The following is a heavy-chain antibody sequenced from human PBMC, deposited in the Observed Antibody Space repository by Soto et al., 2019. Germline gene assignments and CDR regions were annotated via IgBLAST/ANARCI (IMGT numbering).Heavy chain of an antibody. V-gene: IGHV3-7*01. CDR3: VRYYDGRGSNDGFQI. J-gene: IGHJ3*02. CDR1: GFTLSNYW. D-gene: IGHD3-22*01. CDR2: IKPDGNEK. Sequence: EVQLVESGGGLVQPGGSVRLSCAASGFTLSNYWMTWVRQAPGKGLEWVANIKPDGNEKYYVDSVKGRFTIFRDNAKNSLDLQMNSLRVEDTAVYYCVRYYDGRGSNDGFQIWGQGTMVTVSS.